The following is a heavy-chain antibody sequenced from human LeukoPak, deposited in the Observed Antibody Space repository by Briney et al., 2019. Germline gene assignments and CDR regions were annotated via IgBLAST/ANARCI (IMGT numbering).Heavy chain of an antibody. CDR3: ARDLVVSCSSTSCSVAPSDF. CDR1: GGTFSSYA. Sequence: SVKVSCKASGGTFSSYAITWVRQAPGQGLEWMGRIIPILGIATYAQNFQCRVTITADKSTSTAYMELSSLRSEDTAVYYCARDLVVSCSSTSCSVAPSDFWGQGTLVTVSS. V-gene: IGHV1-69*04. D-gene: IGHD2-2*01. CDR2: IIPILGIA. J-gene: IGHJ4*02.